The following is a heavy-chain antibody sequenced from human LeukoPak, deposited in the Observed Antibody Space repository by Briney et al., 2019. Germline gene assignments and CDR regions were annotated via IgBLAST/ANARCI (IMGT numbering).Heavy chain of an antibody. V-gene: IGHV3-30*03. CDR2: ISYDGSNK. CDR1: GFTFSSYG. CDR3: ARDLYVVVVAATPDY. Sequence: GGSLRLSCAASGFTFSSYGMHWVRQAPGKGLEWVAVISYDGSNKYYADSVKGRFTISRDNSKNTLYLQMNSLRAEDTAVYYCARDLYVVVVAATPDYWGQGTLVTVSS. J-gene: IGHJ4*02. D-gene: IGHD2-15*01.